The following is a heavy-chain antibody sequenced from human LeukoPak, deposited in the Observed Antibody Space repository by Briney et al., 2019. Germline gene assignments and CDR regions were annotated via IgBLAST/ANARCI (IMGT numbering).Heavy chain of an antibody. D-gene: IGHD3-10*01. J-gene: IGHJ5*02. Sequence: GSSVKVSCKASGGTFSSYAISWVRQAPGQGLEWMGWISAYNGNTNYAQKLQGRVTMTTDTSTSTAYMELRSLRSDDTAVYYCARDSTMVRGVIITFDPWGQGTLVTVSS. V-gene: IGHV1-18*01. CDR1: GGTFSSYA. CDR2: ISAYNGNT. CDR3: ARDSTMVRGVIITFDP.